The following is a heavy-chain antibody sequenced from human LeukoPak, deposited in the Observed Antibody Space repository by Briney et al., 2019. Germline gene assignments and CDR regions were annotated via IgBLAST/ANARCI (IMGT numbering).Heavy chain of an antibody. V-gene: IGHV3-23*01. CDR1: GITLSNYG. CDR2: ISGSGGGT. Sequence: GGSLRLSCAVSGITLSNYGMSWVRQAPGKGLEWVAGISGSGGGTNYADSVKGRFTTSRDNPKNTLYLQMNSLRAEDTAVYFCAKRGVVIRVILVGFHKEAYYFDSWGQGALVTVSS. J-gene: IGHJ4*02. CDR3: AKRGVVIRVILVGFHKEAYYFDS. D-gene: IGHD3-22*01.